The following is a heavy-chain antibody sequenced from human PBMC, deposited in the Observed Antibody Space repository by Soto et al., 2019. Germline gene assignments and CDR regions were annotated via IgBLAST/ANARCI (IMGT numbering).Heavy chain of an antibody. V-gene: IGHV3-23*01. CDR2: ISGSGGST. CDR3: AKDVRGYSSSWFEYFQH. D-gene: IGHD6-13*01. Sequence: PGGPLTLSSAASGFTFRSYAMSWVRQAAGKGLEWVSAISGSGGSTYYADSVKGRFTISRDNSKNTLYLQMNSLRAEDTAVYYCAKDVRGYSSSWFEYFQHWGQGTLVTVSS. CDR1: GFTFRSYA. J-gene: IGHJ1*01.